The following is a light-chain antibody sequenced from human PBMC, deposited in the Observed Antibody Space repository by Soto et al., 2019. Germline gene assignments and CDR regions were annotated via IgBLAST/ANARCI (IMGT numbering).Light chain of an antibody. CDR3: SSYTVSSYV. Sequence: QSVLAQPPSASGSPGQSVTISCTGTGSDVGDYNYVSWYQQHPGKAPKLMIYEVNKRPSGVPDRFSGSKSGNTASLTVAVLQAEDEANYYCSSYTVSSYVFGTGTKVTVL. V-gene: IGLV2-8*01. J-gene: IGLJ1*01. CDR1: GSDVGDYNY. CDR2: EVN.